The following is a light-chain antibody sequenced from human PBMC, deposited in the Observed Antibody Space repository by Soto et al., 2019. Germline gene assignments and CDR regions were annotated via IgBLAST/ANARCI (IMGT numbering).Light chain of an antibody. Sequence: EIVLTQSPGTLSLSPWERATLSCRASQRISNSYLAWYQQKPGQAPRLLLYDASSRATGIPDRVSGSGSGTDFTLTISRLEHEDFAVYYCQQYGSSPRTFGQGTKVDIK. J-gene: IGKJ1*01. V-gene: IGKV3-20*01. CDR3: QQYGSSPRT. CDR1: QRISNSY. CDR2: DAS.